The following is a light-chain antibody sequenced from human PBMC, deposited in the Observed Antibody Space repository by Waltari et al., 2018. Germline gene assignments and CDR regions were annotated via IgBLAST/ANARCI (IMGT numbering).Light chain of an antibody. J-gene: IGLJ2*01. CDR2: DDN. Sequence: YDLTQPPSVSMSPGQTAAITCPGDGLPKQSPFWYQQKSGQAPVLVMYDDNKRPSGIPGRFSGSSAGTVATLTITGAQVDDEADYYCYSKDTDGGSQGKIGGGTKLTVL. CDR3: YSKDTDGGSQGK. CDR1: GLPKQS. V-gene: IGLV3-10*01.